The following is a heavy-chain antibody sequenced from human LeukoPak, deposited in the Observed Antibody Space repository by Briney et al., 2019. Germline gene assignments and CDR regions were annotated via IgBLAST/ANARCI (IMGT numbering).Heavy chain of an antibody. Sequence: PGGSLRLSCAASGFTFSNAWMSWVRQAPGKGLEWVGRIKSKTDGGTTDYAAPVKGRFTISRDDSKNTLYLQMNSLKTEDTAVYYCTTDGIVGATTYGMDVWGQGTTVTVSS. CDR3: TTDGIVGATTYGMDV. D-gene: IGHD1-26*01. J-gene: IGHJ6*02. CDR2: IKSKTDGGTT. CDR1: GFTFSNAW. V-gene: IGHV3-15*01.